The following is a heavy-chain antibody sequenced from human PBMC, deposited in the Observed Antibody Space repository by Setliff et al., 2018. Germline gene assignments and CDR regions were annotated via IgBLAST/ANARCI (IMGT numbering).Heavy chain of an antibody. D-gene: IGHD3-16*02. CDR2: IQHDGNIK. Sequence: LRLSCAASGFTFSNYGMHWVRQAPGKGLEWVTYIQHDGNIKHYADSVKGRCTISRDNSKNTLYLEMSSLRPEDTAVYYCAKVIGGYPPKPSDYWGQGTLVTVSS. CDR1: GFTFSNYG. J-gene: IGHJ4*02. CDR3: AKVIGGYPPKPSDY. V-gene: IGHV3-30*02.